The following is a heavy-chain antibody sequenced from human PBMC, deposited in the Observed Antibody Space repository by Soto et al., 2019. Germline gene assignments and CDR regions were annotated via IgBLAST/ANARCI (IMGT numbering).Heavy chain of an antibody. D-gene: IGHD3-3*01. V-gene: IGHV4-61*01. J-gene: IGHJ5*01. CDR1: GDSVTSTSYY. Sequence: PSETLSLTCTVSGDSVTSTSYYWSWVRQPPGKGLEWIGYSYYSGDTNYNPSLKSRVTISVDTSKNQFSLKLSSVTAADTAVYYCAREGGVLRLSNWFDSWGQGIQVT. CDR2: SYYSGDT. CDR3: AREGGVLRLSNWFDS.